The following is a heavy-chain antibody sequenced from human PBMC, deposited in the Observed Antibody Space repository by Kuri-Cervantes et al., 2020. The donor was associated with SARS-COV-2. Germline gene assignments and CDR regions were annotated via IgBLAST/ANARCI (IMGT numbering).Heavy chain of an antibody. V-gene: IGHV1-69*04. CDR2: IIPVLGTT. D-gene: IGHD6-13*01. Sequence: SVKVSCKASGGTFSTDGITWVRQAPGQGLEWTGTIIPVLGTTTYSQKFQGRVTITADKSTSTAYMELSSLTSEDTAVYYCARVAAAGPAGEYSFYMDVWGKGTTVTVSS. CDR3: ARVAAAGPAGEYSFYMDV. CDR1: GGTFSTDG. J-gene: IGHJ6*03.